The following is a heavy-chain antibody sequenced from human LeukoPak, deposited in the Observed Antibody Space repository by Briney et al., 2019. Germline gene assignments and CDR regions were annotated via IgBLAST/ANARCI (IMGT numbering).Heavy chain of an antibody. CDR3: SSRYGDSPYNWFDP. J-gene: IGHJ5*02. CDR2: INHSGST. V-gene: IGHV4-34*01. CDR1: GGSFSGYY. Sequence: SETLSLTCAVYGGSFSGYYWSWIRQPPGKGLEWIGEINHSGSTNYNPSLTSRVTISVDTSKNHFSLKLSSVTAADTAVYYFSSRYGDSPYNWFDPWGQGTLVTASS. D-gene: IGHD4-17*01.